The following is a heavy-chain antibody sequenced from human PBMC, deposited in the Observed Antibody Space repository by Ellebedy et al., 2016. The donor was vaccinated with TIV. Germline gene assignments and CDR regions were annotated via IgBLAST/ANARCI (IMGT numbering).Heavy chain of an antibody. Sequence: ASVKVSCXASGYTFTSYYMHWVRQAPGQGLEWMGIINPSGGSTSYAQKFQGRVTMTRDTSTSTVYMELSSLRSEDTAVYYCASLATVVTTYYYYGMDVWGQGTTVTVSS. V-gene: IGHV1-46*01. CDR3: ASLATVVTTYYYYGMDV. J-gene: IGHJ6*02. CDR1: GYTFTSYY. D-gene: IGHD4-23*01. CDR2: INPSGGST.